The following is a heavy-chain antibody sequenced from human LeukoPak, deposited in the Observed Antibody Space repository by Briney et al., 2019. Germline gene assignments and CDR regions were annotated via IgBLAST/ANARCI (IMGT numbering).Heavy chain of an antibody. CDR3: ARAVTGYYIYYYYYMDV. Sequence: ASVKVSCKASGYSSSNYGISWVRQAPGQGLEWMGWIHIYRGNTNYAQKFQGRVTMTTDTSTSTVYMEVRGLRSDDTAMYYCARAVTGYYIYYYYYMDVWGKGTTVTISS. CDR2: IHIYRGNT. V-gene: IGHV1-18*01. CDR1: GYSSSNYG. D-gene: IGHD3-9*01. J-gene: IGHJ6*03.